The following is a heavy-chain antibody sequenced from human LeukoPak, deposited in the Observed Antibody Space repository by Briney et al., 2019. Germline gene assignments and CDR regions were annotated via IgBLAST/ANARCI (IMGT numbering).Heavy chain of an antibody. CDR2: INPNSGGT. CDR1: GYTFTFYY. CDR3: ARDQRSSWTIYYYYYGMDV. D-gene: IGHD6-13*01. Sequence: GASVKVSCKASGYTFTFYYMHWVRQAPGQGLEWMGWINPNSGGTNYAQKVQGRVTMTRDTSISTAYMELSRLRSDETAVYHCARDQRSSWTIYYYYYGMDVWGQGTTVTVSS. V-gene: IGHV1-2*02. J-gene: IGHJ6*02.